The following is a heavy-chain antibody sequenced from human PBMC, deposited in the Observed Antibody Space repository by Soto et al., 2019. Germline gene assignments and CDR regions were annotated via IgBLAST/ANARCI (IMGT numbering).Heavy chain of an antibody. CDR3: ARTRSFTLGFYYDGMDV. J-gene: IGHJ6*02. CDR2: IYPGDSDT. D-gene: IGHD6-6*01. CDR1: VYSFASYW. Sequence: PGESRKISGQVSVYSFASYWIGWVRQMPGKDMEWMGIIYPGDSDTRYSPSFQGQVTISADKSLRTAYLQWTSLKASDTALYYCARTRSFTLGFYYDGMDVWGQGTTVTVSS. V-gene: IGHV5-51*01.